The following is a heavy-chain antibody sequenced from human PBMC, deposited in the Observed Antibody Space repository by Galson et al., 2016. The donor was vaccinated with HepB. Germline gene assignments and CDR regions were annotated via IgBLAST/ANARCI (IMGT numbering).Heavy chain of an antibody. CDR1: EFIFDKYN. CDR2: INGSSNSM. V-gene: IGHV3-21*01. J-gene: IGHJ4*02. CDR3: AKVTRDWDPLPNGC. Sequence: AASEFIFDKYNMNWVRQAPGKGLEWLSSINGSSNSMYYADSVKGRFTVSRDNAKKLLYLQMNSLRAEDTAVYYCAKVTRDWDPLPNGCWGQGTLVTVSS. D-gene: IGHD2-8*01.